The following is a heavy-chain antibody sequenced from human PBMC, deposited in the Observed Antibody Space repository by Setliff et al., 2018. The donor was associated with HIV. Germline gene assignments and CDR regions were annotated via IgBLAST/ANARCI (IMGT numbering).Heavy chain of an antibody. D-gene: IGHD3-9*01. CDR3: AKNDILTGYYKGVDY. CDR2: ISSSGSSI. CDR1: GFAVSSSE. Sequence: GGSLRLSCAASGFAVSSSEMNWVRQAPGKGLEWVSYISSSGSSIYYGDSGKGRFTISRDNAKNSLYLQMNSLRAEDTAVYYCAKNDILTGYYKGVDYWGQGPLVTVSS. V-gene: IGHV3-48*03. J-gene: IGHJ4*02.